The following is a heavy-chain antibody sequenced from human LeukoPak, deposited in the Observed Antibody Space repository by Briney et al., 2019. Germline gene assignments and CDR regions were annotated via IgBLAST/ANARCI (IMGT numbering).Heavy chain of an antibody. V-gene: IGHV4-39*01. Sequence: SETLSLTCTVSGGSISSSGYYWGWIRQPPGKGLEWIGSVDYTGITSHSPSLKSRVTISVDTSKNQFSLKVSSVSAADAGVYYCVSHPCSSYYYHMDVWGRGTTVTVSS. J-gene: IGHJ6*02. D-gene: IGHD6-6*01. CDR3: VSHPCSSYYYHMDV. CDR1: GGSISSSGYY. CDR2: VDYTGIT.